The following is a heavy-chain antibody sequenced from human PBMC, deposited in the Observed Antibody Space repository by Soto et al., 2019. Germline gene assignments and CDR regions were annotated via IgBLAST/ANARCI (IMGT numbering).Heavy chain of an antibody. D-gene: IGHD1-26*01. V-gene: IGHV3-15*01. J-gene: IGHJ4*02. CDR3: TKIGSVAEELAY. Sequence: EVQLVESGGGLVKPGESLRLSCAVSGFTVTNVWMSWVRQAPGKGLEWVGRIKSKTAGETIDYAAVVKCRFTISRDDSKNTLYLPMKSLKTEDTAVYYCTKIGSVAEELAYWGRGTLVTVSS. CDR2: IKSKTAGETI. CDR1: GFTVTNVW.